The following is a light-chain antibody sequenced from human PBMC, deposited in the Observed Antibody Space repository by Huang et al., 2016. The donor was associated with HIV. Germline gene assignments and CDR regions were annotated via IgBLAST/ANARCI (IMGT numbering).Light chain of an antibody. V-gene: IGKV3D-15*01. CDR3: QQYDKWPPGLT. J-gene: IGKJ4*01. Sequence: EIKMTQSPATLSVSPGGRVTLSCRASQNVRNNLAWYQQKTGQAPRLLIYATSTRASGTPARFSGSGSGTEFTLTISGLQSEDFAIYYCQQYDKWPPGLTFGGGTKVEI. CDR1: QNVRNN. CDR2: ATS.